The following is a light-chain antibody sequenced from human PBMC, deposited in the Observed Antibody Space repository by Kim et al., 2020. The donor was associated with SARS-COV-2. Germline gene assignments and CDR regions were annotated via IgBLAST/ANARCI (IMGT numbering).Light chain of an antibody. Sequence: QSVLTQPPSASGTPGQRVTISCSGSNSNIGRNAVNWFQQLPGTAPQLLIYFNNQRPSGVPDRFSGSKSGTLASLAISGLQSEDEADYYCASWDGSRSAWVFGGGTQLTVL. V-gene: IGLV1-44*01. CDR2: FNN. CDR1: NSNIGRNA. CDR3: ASWDGSRSAWV. J-gene: IGLJ3*02.